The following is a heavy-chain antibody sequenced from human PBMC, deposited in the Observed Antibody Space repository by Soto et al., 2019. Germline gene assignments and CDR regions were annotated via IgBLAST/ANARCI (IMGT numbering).Heavy chain of an antibody. J-gene: IGHJ6*02. CDR1: GCTFSSYA. CDR2: IIPIFGTA. V-gene: IGHV1-69*13. Sequence: AAVKVSCKASGCTFSSYAISWVRQAPGQGLEWMGGIIPIFGTANYAQKFQGRVTITADESTSTAYMELSSLRSEDTAVYYCAGELAVAASGYYGMDVWGQGTTVTVSS. CDR3: AGELAVAASGYYGMDV. D-gene: IGHD6-19*01.